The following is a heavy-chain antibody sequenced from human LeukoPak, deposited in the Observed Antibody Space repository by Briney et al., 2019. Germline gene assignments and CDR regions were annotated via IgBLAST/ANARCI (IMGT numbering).Heavy chain of an antibody. D-gene: IGHD2-15*01. V-gene: IGHV3-23*01. CDR2: ISGSGGST. J-gene: IGHJ4*02. Sequence: GASLRLSCAASGFTFSSYAMSWVRQAPGKGLEWVSAISGSGGSTYYADSVKGRFTISRDNSKNTLYLQMNSLRAEDAAVYYCAKLLLDYFDYWGQGTLVTVSS. CDR3: AKLLLDYFDY. CDR1: GFTFSSYA.